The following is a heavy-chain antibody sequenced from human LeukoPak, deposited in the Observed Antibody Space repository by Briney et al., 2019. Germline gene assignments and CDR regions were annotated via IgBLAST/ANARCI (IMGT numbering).Heavy chain of an antibody. V-gene: IGHV4-59*08. D-gene: IGHD6-19*01. CDR1: GGSISSYY. J-gene: IGHJ4*02. CDR2: IYYSGST. Sequence: SETLSLTCTVSGGSISSYYWSWIRQPPGKGLEWIGYIYYSGSTNYNPSLRSRVTISVDTSKNQFSLKLSSVTAADTAVYYCARLGPNGSGYDRTNPKIAVAGPPDYWGQGTLVTVSS. CDR3: ARLGPNGSGYDRTNPKIAVAGPPDY.